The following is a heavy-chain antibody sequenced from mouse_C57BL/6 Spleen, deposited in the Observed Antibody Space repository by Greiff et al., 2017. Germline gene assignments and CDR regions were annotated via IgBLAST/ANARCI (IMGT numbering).Heavy chain of an antibody. CDR2: FYPGSGSI. CDR1: GYTFTEYT. D-gene: IGHD2-3*01. CDR3: ARHEELYDGYYVPFAY. V-gene: IGHV1-62-2*01. Sequence: VQLQQSGAELVKPGASVKLSCKASGYTFTEYTIHWVKQRSGQGLEWIGWFYPGSGSIKYNEKFKDKGTLTADKSSSTVYMELSRLTSEDSAVYFCARHEELYDGYYVPFAYWGQGTLVTVSA. J-gene: IGHJ3*01.